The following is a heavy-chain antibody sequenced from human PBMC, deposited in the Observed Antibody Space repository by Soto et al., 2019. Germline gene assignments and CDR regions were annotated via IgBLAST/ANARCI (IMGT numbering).Heavy chain of an antibody. V-gene: IGHV1-18*01. J-gene: IGHJ4*02. CDR3: ARGRYGAY. D-gene: IGHD3-10*01. Sequence: QVHLVQSGAEVKKPGASVKVSCKGSGYGFTTYGITWVRQAPGQGLEWMAWISAHNGNTNYAQKLQGRVTATRDTSPSTAYMELRRLRSDDTAVYYCARGRYGAYWGQGALVTVSS. CDR1: GYGFTTYG. CDR2: ISAHNGNT.